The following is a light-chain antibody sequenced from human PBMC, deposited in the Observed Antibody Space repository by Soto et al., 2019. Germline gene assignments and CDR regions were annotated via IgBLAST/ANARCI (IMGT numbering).Light chain of an antibody. V-gene: IGLV2-14*03. J-gene: IGLJ1*01. CDR1: SSDVGGYNY. CDR2: DVS. Sequence: QSVLTQPASVSGSPGQSITISCTGTSSDVGGYNYVSWYQRHPGKAPKLMIFDVSNRPSGVSNRFSGSKSANTASLTISGLQAEDEADYSCSSYTSSTTPYVFGTGTKVTV. CDR3: SSYTSSTTPYV.